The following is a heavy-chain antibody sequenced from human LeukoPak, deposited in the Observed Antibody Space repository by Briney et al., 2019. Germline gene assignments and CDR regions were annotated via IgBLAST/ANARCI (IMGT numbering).Heavy chain of an antibody. Sequence: SQTLSVTCAISGDSVSSNSAAWNWIRQSPSRGLGWLGRTYYRSKWLTDYAVSVKSRITINADTSKNQFSLQLNSVTPEDTAVYYCTRKGTVTTPFDYWGQGILVTVSS. J-gene: IGHJ4*02. CDR2: TYYRSKWLT. CDR1: GDSVSSNSAA. V-gene: IGHV6-1*01. D-gene: IGHD4-11*01. CDR3: TRKGTVTTPFDY.